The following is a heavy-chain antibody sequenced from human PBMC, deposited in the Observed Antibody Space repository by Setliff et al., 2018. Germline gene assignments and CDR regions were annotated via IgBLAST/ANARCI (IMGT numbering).Heavy chain of an antibody. CDR3: AREKGDPNYNFWSGYYLYYYYGMDV. D-gene: IGHD3-3*01. Sequence: NPSETLSLTCTVSGGSISGHYWSWVRQPPGKGLEWIGSIYYRGSTYHNPSLKSRVTVSVDTSKNQFSLKLSSVTAADTAVYYCAREKGDPNYNFWSGYYLYYYYGMDVWGQGTTVTVSS. J-gene: IGHJ6*02. V-gene: IGHV4-59*11. CDR1: GGSISGHY. CDR2: IYYRGST.